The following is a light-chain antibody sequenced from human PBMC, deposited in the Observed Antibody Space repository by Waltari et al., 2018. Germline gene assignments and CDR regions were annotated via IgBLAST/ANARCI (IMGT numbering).Light chain of an antibody. V-gene: IGKV3D-7*01. Sequence: PGERVTLSCRASQSVSSSYLTWYQQKPGQAPRLLIYGASTRATSIPARFSGSGSGTDFTLTISSLQPEDFAVYYCQQDYKFRTFGQGTKVEIK. CDR1: QSVSSSY. J-gene: IGKJ1*01. CDR2: GAS. CDR3: QQDYKFRT.